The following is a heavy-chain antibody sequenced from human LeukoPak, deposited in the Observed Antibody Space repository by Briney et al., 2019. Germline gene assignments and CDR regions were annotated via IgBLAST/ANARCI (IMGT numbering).Heavy chain of an antibody. J-gene: IGHJ4*02. Sequence: SETLSLTCTVSGASISSYYWSRIRQPPGKGLEWIGYIYTSETTNFNPALRSRVTISIDTSKNQVSLRLSSVTAADTALYYCARHRSPSSLSFFDIWGQGMLVIVSS. D-gene: IGHD2-2*01. CDR2: IYTSETT. CDR1: GASISSYY. CDR3: ARHRSPSSLSFFDI. V-gene: IGHV4-4*09.